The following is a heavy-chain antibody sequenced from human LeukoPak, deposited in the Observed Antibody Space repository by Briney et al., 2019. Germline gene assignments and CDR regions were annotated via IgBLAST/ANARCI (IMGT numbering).Heavy chain of an antibody. CDR1: GFTFSNYE. Sequence: PGGSLRLSCAASGFTFSNYEMNWVRQAPGKGLEWIGEINHSGSTNYNPSLKSRVTISVDTSKNQFSLKLSSVTAADTAVYYCARAEETGTGRFDPWGQGTLVTVSS. J-gene: IGHJ5*02. CDR3: ARAEETGTGRFDP. CDR2: INHSGST. V-gene: IGHV4-34*01. D-gene: IGHD1-1*01.